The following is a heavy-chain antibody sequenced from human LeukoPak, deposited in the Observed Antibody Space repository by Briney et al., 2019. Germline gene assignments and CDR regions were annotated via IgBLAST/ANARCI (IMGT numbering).Heavy chain of an antibody. Sequence: SETLSLTCTVSGGSISSHYWSWIRQPPGKGLEWIGYIYYSGSTNYNPSLKSRVTISVDTSKNQFSLKLSSGTAADTAVYYCARVPNYSGSYSDSWGQGTLVTVSS. V-gene: IGHV4-59*11. D-gene: IGHD1-26*01. CDR2: IYYSGST. J-gene: IGHJ4*02. CDR1: GGSISSHY. CDR3: ARVPNYSGSYSDS.